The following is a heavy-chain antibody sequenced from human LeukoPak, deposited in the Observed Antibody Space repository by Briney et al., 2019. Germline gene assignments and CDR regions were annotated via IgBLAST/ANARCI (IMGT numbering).Heavy chain of an antibody. CDR1: GYTFSSYV. V-gene: IGHV1-18*01. Sequence: ASVKLSCNASGYTFSSYVISWRRHAHAQGLEWMGWISGYNCNTNYEQKLQGRVNMTTDPSTRTADMELRSLRSDDTAVYYCARGRSIAVAGIHDFGGQGTLVTVS. CDR2: ISGYNCNT. CDR3: ARGRSIAVAGIHDF. J-gene: IGHJ4*02. D-gene: IGHD6-19*01.